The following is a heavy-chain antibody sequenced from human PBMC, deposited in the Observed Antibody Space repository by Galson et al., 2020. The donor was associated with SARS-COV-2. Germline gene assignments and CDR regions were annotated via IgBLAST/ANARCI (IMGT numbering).Heavy chain of an antibody. CDR1: GFTFSSYG. CDR3: ARDSWELPTDPFDI. CDR2: IWYDGSNK. J-gene: IGHJ3*02. D-gene: IGHD1-26*01. V-gene: IGHV3-33*01. Sequence: GESLKISCAASGFTFSSYGMHWVRQAPGKGLEWVAVIWYDGSNKYYADSVKGRFTISRDNSKNTLYLQMNSLRAEDTAVYYCARDSWELPTDPFDIWGQGTMVTVSS.